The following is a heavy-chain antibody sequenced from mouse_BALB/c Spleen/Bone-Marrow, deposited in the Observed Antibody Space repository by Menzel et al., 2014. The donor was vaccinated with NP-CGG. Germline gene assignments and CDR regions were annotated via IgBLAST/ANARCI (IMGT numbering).Heavy chain of an antibody. V-gene: IGHV1-26*01. Sequence: VQLQHSGPVLVNPGASVKISCKASGYSFTDYYMHWVQQRHGKSLEWIGRVNPNNGGTNYNQKFKGKAIFTVDKSSSTAYMELRSLTSEDSAVYFCARDYDYGCAYWGQGTLVTVSA. CDR3: ARDYDYGCAY. D-gene: IGHD2-4*01. CDR2: VNPNNGGT. J-gene: IGHJ3*01. CDR1: GYSFTDYY.